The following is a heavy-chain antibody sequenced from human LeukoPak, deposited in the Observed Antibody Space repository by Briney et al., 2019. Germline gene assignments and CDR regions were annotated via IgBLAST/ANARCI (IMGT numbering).Heavy chain of an antibody. CDR1: RFTFSSYG. Sequence: EAGGSLRLSCAASRFTFSSYGMHWVRQTPGKGLEWVAFIRHDGSYQQYADSMKGRFTVSRDNSKDTVYLQMNSLRTEDTAVYYCAKNRDSSDYPRDFDYWGQGTLVTVSS. J-gene: IGHJ4*02. CDR2: IRHDGSYQ. CDR3: AKNRDSSDYPRDFDY. D-gene: IGHD6-19*01. V-gene: IGHV3-30*02.